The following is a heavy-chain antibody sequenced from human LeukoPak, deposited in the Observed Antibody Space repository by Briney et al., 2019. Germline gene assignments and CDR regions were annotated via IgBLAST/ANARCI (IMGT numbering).Heavy chain of an antibody. CDR1: GFPFSSYG. CDR3: ARDQHYYYYDMDV. J-gene: IGHJ6*02. CDR2: IWFDGSNK. Sequence: PGGSLRLSCAASGFPFSSYGMHWVRQAPGKGLEWVALIWFDGSNKYYADSVKGRFTISRDNSKNTLYLQMNSLRAEDTAVYYCARDQHYYYYDMDVWGQGTTVTVSS. V-gene: IGHV3-33*01.